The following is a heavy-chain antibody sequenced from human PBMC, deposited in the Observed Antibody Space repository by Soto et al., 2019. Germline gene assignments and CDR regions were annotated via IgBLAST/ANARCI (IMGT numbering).Heavy chain of an antibody. D-gene: IGHD6-13*01. CDR1: GFTFSSYG. Sequence: LRLSCAASGFTFSSYGMHWVRQAPGKGLEWVAVISYDGSNKYYADSVKGRFTISRDNSKNTLYLQMNSLRAEDTAVYYCAKTLNPRYSSSWYLDYWGQGTLVTVSS. J-gene: IGHJ4*02. CDR2: ISYDGSNK. V-gene: IGHV3-30*18. CDR3: AKTLNPRYSSSWYLDY.